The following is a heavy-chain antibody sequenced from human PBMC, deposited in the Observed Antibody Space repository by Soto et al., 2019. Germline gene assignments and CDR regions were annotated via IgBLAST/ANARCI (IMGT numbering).Heavy chain of an antibody. J-gene: IGHJ4*02. CDR3: GSQRTTVITQAYFDY. D-gene: IGHD4-4*01. Sequence: SETLSLTCTVSGGSVTNSSYYWGWIRQSPGKGLEWIGSVYYRGRSYSKSSVKSRVTISVDTSKNQFSLNLNSVTASDTAVYFCGSQRTTVITQAYFDYWGQGPRVTVPQ. CDR2: VYYRGRS. CDR1: GGSVTNSSYY. V-gene: IGHV4-39*01.